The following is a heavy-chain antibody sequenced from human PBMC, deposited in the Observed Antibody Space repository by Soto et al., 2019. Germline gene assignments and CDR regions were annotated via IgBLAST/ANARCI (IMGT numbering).Heavy chain of an antibody. J-gene: IGHJ4*02. V-gene: IGHV3-30-3*01. D-gene: IGHD6-6*01. CDR2: ISYDGSNK. CDR3: ASDQGIPSITGGSSSAGY. CDR1: GFTFSSYA. Sequence: QVQLVESGGGVVQPGRSLRLSCAASGFTFSSYAMHWVRQAPGKGLEWVAVISYDGSNKYYPDSVKGRFTISRDNSKNTLYLQMNSLRAEDTAVYYWASDQGIPSITGGSSSAGYWGQGTLVTVSS.